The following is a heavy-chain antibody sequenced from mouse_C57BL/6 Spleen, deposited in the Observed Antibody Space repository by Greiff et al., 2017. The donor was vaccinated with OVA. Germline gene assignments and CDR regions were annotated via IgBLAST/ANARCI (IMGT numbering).Heavy chain of an antibody. D-gene: IGHD2-1*01. CDR1: GYTFTSYW. CDR3: ARSGGNYNYFDY. CDR2: IHTNSGST. Sequence: VQLQQPGAELVKPGASVKLSCKASGYTFTSYWMHWVKQRPGQGLEWIGMIHTNSGSTNYNEKFKSKATLTVDKSSSTAYMQLSSLTSEDSAVYYCARSGGNYNYFDYWGQGTTLTVSS. V-gene: IGHV1-64*01. J-gene: IGHJ2*01.